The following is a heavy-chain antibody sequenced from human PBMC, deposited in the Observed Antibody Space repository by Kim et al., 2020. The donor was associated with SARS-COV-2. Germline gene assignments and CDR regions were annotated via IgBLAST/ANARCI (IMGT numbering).Heavy chain of an antibody. V-gene: IGHV1-2*02. CDR1: GYTFTGYY. J-gene: IGHJ3*02. Sequence: ASVKVSCKASGYTFTGYYMHWVRQAPGQGLEWMGWINPNSGGTNYAQKFQGRVTMTRDTSISTAYMELSRLRSDDTAVYYCAREGYIDHYYDSSGYYDHDAFDIWGQGTMVTVSS. CDR2: INPNSGGT. D-gene: IGHD3-22*01. CDR3: AREGYIDHYYDSSGYYDHDAFDI.